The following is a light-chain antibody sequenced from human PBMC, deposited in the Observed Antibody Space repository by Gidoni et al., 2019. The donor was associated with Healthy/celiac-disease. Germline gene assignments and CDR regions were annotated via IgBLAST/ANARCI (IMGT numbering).Light chain of an antibody. CDR3: QSYDSSLSVYVV. CDR1: SSNIGSGYD. Sequence: QSVLTQPPSVSWAPGQRVTIPCTGSSSNIGSGYDVHWYQQLPGTAPKLLIYGNSTRPSGVPDRFSGSKSGTSASLAITGLQAEDEADYYCQSYDSSLSVYVVFGGGTKLTVL. V-gene: IGLV1-40*01. J-gene: IGLJ2*01. CDR2: GNS.